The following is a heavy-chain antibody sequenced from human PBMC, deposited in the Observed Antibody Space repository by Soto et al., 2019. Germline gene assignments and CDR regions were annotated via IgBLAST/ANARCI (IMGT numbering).Heavy chain of an antibody. CDR1: GGSISSGDYY. Sequence: SETLSLTCTVSGGSISSGDYYWSWIRQPPGKGLEWIGRIYATGTTDYNPSLKSRVMMSVDTSKKQFSLKLRSVTAADTAVYYCVRDGTKTLRDWFDPWGQGISVTVSS. CDR3: VRDGTKTLRDWFDP. V-gene: IGHV4-30-4*01. CDR2: IYATGTT. D-gene: IGHD1-1*01. J-gene: IGHJ5*02.